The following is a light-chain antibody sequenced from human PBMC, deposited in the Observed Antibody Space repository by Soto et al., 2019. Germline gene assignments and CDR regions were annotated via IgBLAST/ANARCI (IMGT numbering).Light chain of an antibody. CDR3: CSYAGSSTVV. Sequence: QSVLTQSASVSGSPGQSITISCTGTSSDVGSYNLVSWYQQHPGKAPKLMISEVTKRPSGVSNRFSGSKSGNTASLTISGLQAEDEADYYCCSYAGSSTVVFGGGTKLTVL. J-gene: IGLJ3*02. CDR2: EVT. CDR1: SSDVGSYNL. V-gene: IGLV2-23*02.